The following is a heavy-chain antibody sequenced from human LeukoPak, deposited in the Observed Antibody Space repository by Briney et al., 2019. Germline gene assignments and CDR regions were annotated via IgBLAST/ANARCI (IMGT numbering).Heavy chain of an antibody. Sequence: PGGSLRLSCTASGFTFSTYWMSWVRQAPGKGLEWVANIHPDGNEKYHVDSVKGRFTISRDNAKNSLYLQMNSLRVEDTAVYYCARGDGFSGDYWGQGTLVTASS. J-gene: IGHJ4*02. D-gene: IGHD5-24*01. CDR3: ARGDGFSGDY. CDR1: GFTFSTYW. V-gene: IGHV3-7*04. CDR2: IHPDGNEK.